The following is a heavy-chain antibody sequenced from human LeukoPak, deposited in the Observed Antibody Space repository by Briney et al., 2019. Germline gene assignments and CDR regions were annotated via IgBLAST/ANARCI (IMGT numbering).Heavy chain of an antibody. J-gene: IGHJ5*02. CDR2: ITGDAGAK. CDR1: GFTFDRFS. V-gene: IGHV3-43*02. D-gene: IGHD3-22*01. CDR3: ARGSYDSSGPNWFDP. Sequence: GGSLRLSCTASGFTFDRFSMHWVRQAPGKGLQWLALITGDAGAKYYADSVRGRFTISRDNSKSSLYLQLNRVTTEDTAFYFCARGSYDSSGPNWFDPWGQGTLVTVSS.